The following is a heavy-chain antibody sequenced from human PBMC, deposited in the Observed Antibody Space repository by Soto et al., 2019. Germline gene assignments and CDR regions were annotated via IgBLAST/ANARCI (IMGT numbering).Heavy chain of an antibody. V-gene: IGHV3-23*01. Sequence: PGGSLRLSCAASGFTFSSYAMNWVRQAPGKGLEWVSTIIASGGGTYYADSVKGRFTISRDNSKNTLYLQMNSLSAEDTAVYYCARGLITGSQYSGGWNYFDSWGQGTQVTVSS. J-gene: IGHJ4*02. D-gene: IGHD1-26*01. CDR1: GFTFSSYA. CDR2: IIASGGGT. CDR3: ARGLITGSQYSGGWNYFDS.